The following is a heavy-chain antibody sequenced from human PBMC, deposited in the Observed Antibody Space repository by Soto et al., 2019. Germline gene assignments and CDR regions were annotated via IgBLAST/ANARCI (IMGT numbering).Heavy chain of an antibody. V-gene: IGHV4-61*01. J-gene: IGHJ6*02. Sequence: SETLSLTCTVSGDSVNSGRNYWSWIRQPPGKGLEWIGYIYYSGSTNYNPSLKSRVTISVDTSKNQFSLKLSSVTAADTAVYYCARDRHYYGSGSPDMYYYYGMDVWGQGTTVTVSS. CDR3: ARDRHYYGSGSPDMYYYYGMDV. D-gene: IGHD3-10*01. CDR2: IYYSGST. CDR1: GDSVNSGRNY.